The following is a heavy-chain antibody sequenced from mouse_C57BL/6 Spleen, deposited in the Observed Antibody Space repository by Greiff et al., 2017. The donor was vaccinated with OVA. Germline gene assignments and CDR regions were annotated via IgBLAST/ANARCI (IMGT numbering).Heavy chain of an antibody. CDR2: IYPSDSET. V-gene: IGHV1-61*01. CDR3: AREHYGSSWFAY. D-gene: IGHD1-1*01. Sequence: VQLQQPGAELVRPGSSVKLSCKASGYTFTSYWMDWVKQRPGQGLEWIGNIYPSDSETHYNQKFKDKATLAVDKSSSTAYMQLSSLTSEDSAVYYCAREHYGSSWFAYWGQGPLVTVSA. J-gene: IGHJ3*01. CDR1: GYTFTSYW.